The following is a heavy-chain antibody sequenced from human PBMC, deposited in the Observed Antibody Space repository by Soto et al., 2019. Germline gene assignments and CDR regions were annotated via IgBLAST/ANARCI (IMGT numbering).Heavy chain of an antibody. CDR3: AKVAAREGYYNYYMDV. CDR1: GFTFSSFA. Sequence: EVQVLESGGGLVQPGGSLRLSCAASGFTFSSFAMSWVRQAPGKGLDWVSAITASGSATYYADSVKGRFTISRDSSKNTLYLQMNSLRAEDTAAYYCAKVAAREGYYNYYMDVWCKGTTVTVSS. J-gene: IGHJ6*03. V-gene: IGHV3-23*01. D-gene: IGHD6-6*01. CDR2: ITASGSAT.